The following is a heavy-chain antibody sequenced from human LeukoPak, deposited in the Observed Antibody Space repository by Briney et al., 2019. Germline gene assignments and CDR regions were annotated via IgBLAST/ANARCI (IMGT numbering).Heavy chain of an antibody. J-gene: IGHJ5*02. D-gene: IGHD2-2*01. CDR2: IYYSVST. CDR1: GGSISSSSYY. Sequence: SETLSLTCTVSGGSISSSSYYWGWIRQPPGKGLEWIVCIYYSVSTYSNPSLKSRFTISVATTKNQFSLKLSSVTAADPTVQYCATHSLLPSSGPASNWFDPWGQGTLVTPSS. V-gene: IGHV4-39*01. CDR3: ATHSLLPSSGPASNWFDP.